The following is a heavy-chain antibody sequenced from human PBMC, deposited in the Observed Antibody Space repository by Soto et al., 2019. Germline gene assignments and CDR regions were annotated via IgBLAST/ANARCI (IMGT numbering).Heavy chain of an antibody. CDR1: GLTFSSYA. V-gene: IGHV3-23*01. J-gene: IGHJ4*02. CDR2: ISGSGGST. D-gene: IGHD1-26*01. Sequence: PWASLRLSCAASGLTFSSYAMRWVRQAPGKGLEWVSAISGSGGSTYYADSVKGRFTIPRDNSKNTLYLQMNSLRAEDTAVYYCAAASGSYDYWGQGTLVTV. CDR3: AAASGSYDY.